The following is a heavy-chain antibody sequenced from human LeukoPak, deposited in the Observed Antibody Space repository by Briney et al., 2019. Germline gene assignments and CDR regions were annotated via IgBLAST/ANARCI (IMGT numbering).Heavy chain of an antibody. CDR1: GGTFSSYA. V-gene: IGHV1-69*13. CDR3: ARVDIVVVVAATYAFDI. CDR2: INPIFGTA. Sequence: SVKVSCKASGGTFSSYAISWVRQAPGQGLEWMGGINPIFGTANYAQKFQGRVTITADESTSTAYMELSSLRSEDTAVYYCARVDIVVVVAATYAFDIWGQGTMVTVSS. D-gene: IGHD2-15*01. J-gene: IGHJ3*02.